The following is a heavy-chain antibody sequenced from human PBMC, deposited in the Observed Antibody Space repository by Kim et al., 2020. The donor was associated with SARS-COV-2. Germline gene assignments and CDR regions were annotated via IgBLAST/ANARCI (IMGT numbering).Heavy chain of an antibody. CDR2: ISAYNGNT. CDR1: GYTFTSYG. J-gene: IGHJ6*02. D-gene: IGHD6-13*01. CDR3: AREREGLRAAVVTYYGMDV. Sequence: ASVKVSCKASGYTFTSYGISWVRQAPGQGLEWMGWISAYNGNTNYAQKLQGRVTMTTDTSTSTAYMELRSLRSDDTAVYYCAREREGLRAAVVTYYGMDVWGQGTTVTVSS. V-gene: IGHV1-18*01.